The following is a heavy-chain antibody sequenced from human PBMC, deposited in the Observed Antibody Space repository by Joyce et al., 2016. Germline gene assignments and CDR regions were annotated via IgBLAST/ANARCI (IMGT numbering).Heavy chain of an antibody. J-gene: IGHJ3*01. CDR2: INPNGGGT. Sequence: QVQLVQSGAEVKKPGASVKVSCKASGYIFTGYYIHWVRQAPGQGLEWMGWINPNGGGTSYVQKFQGRVTMTRDTSISTAYMELSRLTSDDTAVYYCVSQGQMVYASDAFDVWGQGTMVIVSS. CDR1: GYIFTGYY. D-gene: IGHD2-8*01. V-gene: IGHV1-2*02. CDR3: VSQGQMVYASDAFDV.